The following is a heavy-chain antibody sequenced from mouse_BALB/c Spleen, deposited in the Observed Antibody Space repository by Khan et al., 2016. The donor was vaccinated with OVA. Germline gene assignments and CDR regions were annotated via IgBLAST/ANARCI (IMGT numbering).Heavy chain of an antibody. CDR1: GYSITSGYG. J-gene: IGHJ2*01. Sequence: QLEESGPGLVKPSQSLSITCTVTGYSITSGYGWNWLRQFRGNKLEWMGYISYGGRTNYNPSLKSRISITRDTTKNQFFLQLNSVTTEDTATYYCARTARIKYWGQGTTLTVSS. D-gene: IGHD1-2*01. CDR2: ISYGGRT. CDR3: ARTARIKY. V-gene: IGHV3-2*02.